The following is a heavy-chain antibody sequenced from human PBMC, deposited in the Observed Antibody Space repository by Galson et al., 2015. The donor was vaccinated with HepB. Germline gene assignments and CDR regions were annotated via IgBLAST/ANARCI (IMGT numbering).Heavy chain of an antibody. Sequence: SVKVSCKASGYTFTGYYIHWVRQAPGQGFEWIGRINPDKGGTEYAQKFKGRVTMTRETSISTVYMDLRRLRSDDTAVYYCARINSVFCSSTTCRPDYWGQGTLVTVSS. CDR2: INPDKGGT. CDR3: ARINSVFCSSTTCRPDY. D-gene: IGHD2-2*01. V-gene: IGHV1-2*06. J-gene: IGHJ4*02. CDR1: GYTFTGYY.